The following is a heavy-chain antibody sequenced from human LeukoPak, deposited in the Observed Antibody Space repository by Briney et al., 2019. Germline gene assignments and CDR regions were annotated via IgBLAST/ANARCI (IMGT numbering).Heavy chain of an antibody. Sequence: GGSLRLSCAASGFTFSSYSMNWVRQAPGKGLEWVSSISSNSSYIYYADSVKGRFTISRDNAKNSLYLQMNSLRAEDTAVYYCARDLGFDYWGQGTLVTVSS. CDR1: GFTFSSYS. V-gene: IGHV3-21*01. CDR3: ARDLGFDY. J-gene: IGHJ4*02. D-gene: IGHD3-16*01. CDR2: ISSNSSYI.